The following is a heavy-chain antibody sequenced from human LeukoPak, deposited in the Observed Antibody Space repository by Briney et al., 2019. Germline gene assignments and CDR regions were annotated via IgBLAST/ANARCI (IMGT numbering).Heavy chain of an antibody. CDR2: ISSSSSYI. CDR1: GFTFSSYS. J-gene: IGHJ4*02. Sequence: PGGSLRLSCAASGFTFSSYSMNWVRQAPGKGLEWVSSISSSSSYIYYADSVKGRFTISRDNAKNSLYLQMNSLRAEDTAVYYCAKGYDFWSGYYWFDYWGQGTLVTVSS. CDR3: AKGYDFWSGYYWFDY. V-gene: IGHV3-21*01. D-gene: IGHD3-3*01.